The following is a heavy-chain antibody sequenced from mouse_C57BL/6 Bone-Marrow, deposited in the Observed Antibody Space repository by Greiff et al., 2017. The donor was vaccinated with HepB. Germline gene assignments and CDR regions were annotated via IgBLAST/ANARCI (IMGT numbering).Heavy chain of an antibody. CDR2: ISSGSSTI. J-gene: IGHJ3*01. V-gene: IGHV5-17*01. CDR3: ARREDGYYGFAY. CDR1: GFTFSDYY. D-gene: IGHD2-3*01. Sequence: EVKLMESGGGLVQPGGSLKLSCAASGFTFSDYYMYWVRQTPEKRLEWVAYISSGSSTIYYADTVKGRFTISRDNAKNTLFLQMTSLRSEDTAMYYCARREDGYYGFAYWGQGTLVTVSA.